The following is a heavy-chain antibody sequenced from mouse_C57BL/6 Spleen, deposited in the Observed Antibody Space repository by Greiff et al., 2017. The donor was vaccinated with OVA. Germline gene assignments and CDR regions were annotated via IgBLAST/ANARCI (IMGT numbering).Heavy chain of an antibody. D-gene: IGHD2-12*01. CDR2: IDPSDSYT. V-gene: IGHV1-50*01. J-gene: IGHJ4*01. Sequence: QVQLQQPGAELVKPGASVKLSCKASGYTFTSYWMQWVKQRPGQGLEWIGAIDPSDSYTNYNQKFKGKATLTVDTSSSTAYMQLSSLTSEDSAVYYCARGYYSNDYAMDYWGQGTSVTVSS. CDR1: GYTFTSYW. CDR3: ARGYYSNDYAMDY.